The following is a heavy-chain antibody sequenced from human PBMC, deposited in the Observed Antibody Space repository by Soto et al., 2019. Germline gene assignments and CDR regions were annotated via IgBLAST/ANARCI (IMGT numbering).Heavy chain of an antibody. J-gene: IGHJ4*02. Sequence: EGSLILSWAASGFTFSDDSMHWVRQAPGKGLEWVAVVSHDGRNTHYADSVKGRFTISRDSSKNTVSLEMTSLRAEDTAVYYCAKGGRQWLVTSDFNYWGQGALVTVSS. CDR2: VSHDGRNT. CDR3: AKGGRQWLVTSDFNY. D-gene: IGHD6-19*01. CDR1: GFTFSDDS. V-gene: IGHV3-30*18.